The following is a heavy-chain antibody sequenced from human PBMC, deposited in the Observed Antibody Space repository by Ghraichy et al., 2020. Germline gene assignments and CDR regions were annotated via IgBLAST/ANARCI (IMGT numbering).Heavy chain of an antibody. D-gene: IGHD1-26*01. J-gene: IGHJ4*02. CDR3: ARRRSGSYDY. V-gene: IGHV3-15*01. Sequence: SCAASGFTFSNAWMSWVRQAPWKGLEWVGRIKSEPDGGTTDYAAPVKGRFTISRDDSTNTLFLQMNSLKTEDTAVYYCARRRSGSYDYWGQGTLVTVSS. CDR1: GFTFSNAW. CDR2: IKSEPDGGTT.